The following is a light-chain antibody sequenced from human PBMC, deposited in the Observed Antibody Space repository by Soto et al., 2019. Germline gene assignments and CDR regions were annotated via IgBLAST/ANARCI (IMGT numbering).Light chain of an antibody. J-gene: IGKJ2*01. CDR3: QQYNNWPYT. V-gene: IGKV3-15*01. CDR2: GAS. CDR1: QSVSSN. Sequence: EIVMTQSPATLSVSPGERATLSCRANQSVSSNLAWYQQKPGQAPRLLIYGASTRATGIPARFSGSGSGTEFTLTISSLQSEDFAVYYCQQYNNWPYTFGQGTKVDIK.